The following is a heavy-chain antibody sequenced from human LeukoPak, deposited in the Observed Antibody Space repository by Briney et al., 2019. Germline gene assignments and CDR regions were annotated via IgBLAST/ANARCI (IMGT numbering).Heavy chain of an antibody. CDR2: IIPIFGTA. D-gene: IGHD2-21*02. Sequence: ASVKVSCKASGYTFTSYGISWVRQAPGQGLEWMGGIIPIFGTANYAQKFQGRVTITTDESTSTAYMELSSLRSEDTAVYYCAREAVPVYNCGGDCYNSWKFDYWGQGTLVTVSS. J-gene: IGHJ4*02. CDR3: AREAVPVYNCGGDCYNSWKFDY. V-gene: IGHV1-69*05. CDR1: GYTFTSYG.